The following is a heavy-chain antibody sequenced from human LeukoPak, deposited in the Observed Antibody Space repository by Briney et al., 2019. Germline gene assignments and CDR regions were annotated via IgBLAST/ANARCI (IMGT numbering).Heavy chain of an antibody. Sequence: SETLSLTCTVSGGSISSYYWSWIRQPPGKGLEWIGYIYYSGSTNYNPSLKSRVTISVDTSKNQFSLKLSSVTAADTAVYYCARGLEKRYSSLEYYFDHWGQGTLVTVSS. CDR3: ARGLEKRYSSLEYYFDH. CDR1: GGSISSYY. V-gene: IGHV4-59*01. CDR2: IYYSGST. D-gene: IGHD6-13*01. J-gene: IGHJ4*02.